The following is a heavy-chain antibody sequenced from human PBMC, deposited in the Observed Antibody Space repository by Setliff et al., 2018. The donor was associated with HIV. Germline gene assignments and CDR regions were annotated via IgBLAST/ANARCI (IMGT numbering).Heavy chain of an antibody. J-gene: IGHJ5*02. D-gene: IGHD3-10*01. CDR1: GYSFLRYD. Sequence: ASVKVSCKPSGYSFLRYDISWVRQATGQGLEWMGWMNPDTGYTGFAQKFQGRVTMTRNTSTRTAYMELSSLKSEDTAVYYSARSDGLGINSRFDPWGQGTLVTVSS. V-gene: IGHV1-8*01. CDR3: ARSDGLGINSRFDP. CDR2: MNPDTGYT.